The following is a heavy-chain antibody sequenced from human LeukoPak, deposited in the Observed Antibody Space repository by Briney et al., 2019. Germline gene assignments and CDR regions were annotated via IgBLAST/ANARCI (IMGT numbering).Heavy chain of an antibody. D-gene: IGHD3-22*01. J-gene: IGHJ3*02. CDR2: IYYSGST. V-gene: IGHV4-59*01. Sequence: ASETLSLTCTVSGGSISSYYWSWIRQPPGKGLGWIGYIYYSGSTNYNPSLKCRVTISVDTSKNQFSLKLSSVTAADTAVYYCASVNYYDSSGYYLAFDIWGQGTMVTVSS. CDR3: ASVNYYDSSGYYLAFDI. CDR1: GGSISSYY.